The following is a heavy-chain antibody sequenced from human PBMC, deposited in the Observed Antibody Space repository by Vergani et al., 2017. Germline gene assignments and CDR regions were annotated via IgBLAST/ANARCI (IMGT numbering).Heavy chain of an antibody. CDR3: ARGLVYYYGSGSYQFDY. D-gene: IGHD3-10*01. CDR1: GFTFSSYS. Sequence: VQLVESGGGLVKPGGSLRLSCAASGFTFSSYSMNWVRQAPGKGLEWVSYISSSSSYIYYADSVKGRFTISRDNAKNSLYLQMNSLRAEDTAVYYCARGLVYYYGSGSYQFDYWGQGTLVTVSS. CDR2: ISSSSSYI. V-gene: IGHV3-21*05. J-gene: IGHJ4*02.